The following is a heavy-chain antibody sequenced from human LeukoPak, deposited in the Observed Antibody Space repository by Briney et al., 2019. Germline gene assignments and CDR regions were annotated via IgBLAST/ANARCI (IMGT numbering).Heavy chain of an antibody. Sequence: GGSLRLSCAASGFTISDYWMTWVRQAPGKGLEWVANIKQDASERTYVDSVKGRFTISRDNAKNSIFLQMNSLRVEDMATYYCVREGGIDWYDPWGQGALVSVSS. CDR2: IKQDASER. D-gene: IGHD6-13*01. V-gene: IGHV3-7*01. J-gene: IGHJ5*02. CDR1: GFTISDYW. CDR3: VREGGIDWYDP.